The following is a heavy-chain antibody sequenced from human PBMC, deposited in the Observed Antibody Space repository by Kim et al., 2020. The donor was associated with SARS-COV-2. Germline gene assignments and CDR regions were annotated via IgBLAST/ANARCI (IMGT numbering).Heavy chain of an antibody. CDR3: ARGVAAANYYFDY. V-gene: IGHV4-4*02. D-gene: IGHD6-13*01. J-gene: IGHJ4*02. Sequence: YNPSLKSRVTISVDKSKNQFSLKLSSVTAADTAVYYCARGVAAANYYFDYWGQGTLVTVSS.